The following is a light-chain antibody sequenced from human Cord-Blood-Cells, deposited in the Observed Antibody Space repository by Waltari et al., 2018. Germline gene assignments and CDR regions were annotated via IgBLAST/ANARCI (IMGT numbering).Light chain of an antibody. CDR3: QQYGSSPT. CDR1: QSVSSCY. Sequence: EIVLTQSPGTLSLSPGERATLSCRASQSVSSCYLAWYQQKPGQAPRLLIYGASSRATGIPDRFSGSGAGTDFTLTISGLEHEDFAVYYCQQYGSSPTFGQGTKVEIK. V-gene: IGKV3-20*01. J-gene: IGKJ1*01. CDR2: GAS.